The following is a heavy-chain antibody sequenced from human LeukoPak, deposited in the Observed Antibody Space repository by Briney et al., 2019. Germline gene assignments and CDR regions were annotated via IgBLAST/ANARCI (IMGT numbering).Heavy chain of an antibody. CDR2: ISSSSSYI. Sequence: GGSLRLSCAASGFTFSSYSMNWVRQTPGKGLEWVSSISSSSSYIYYADSVKGRFTISRDNAKNSLYLQMNSLRAEDTAVYYCARVQGDMVRGVIIFGYYFDYWGQGTLVTVSS. V-gene: IGHV3-21*01. D-gene: IGHD3-10*01. CDR3: ARVQGDMVRGVIIFGYYFDY. J-gene: IGHJ4*02. CDR1: GFTFSSYS.